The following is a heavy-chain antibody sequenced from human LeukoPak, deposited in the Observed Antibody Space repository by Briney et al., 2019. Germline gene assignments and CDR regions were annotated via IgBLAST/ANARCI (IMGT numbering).Heavy chain of an antibody. Sequence: ASVKVSCKASGYTFTGYYMHWVRQAPGQGLEWMGWINPNSGGTNYAQKFQGWVTMTRDTSISTAYMELSRLRSDDTVVYYCARVALVAVAGTQDYGMDVWAKGPRSPSP. J-gene: IGHJ6*02. V-gene: IGHV1-2*04. CDR1: GYTFTGYY. D-gene: IGHD6-19*01. CDR2: INPNSGGT. CDR3: ARVALVAVAGTQDYGMDV.